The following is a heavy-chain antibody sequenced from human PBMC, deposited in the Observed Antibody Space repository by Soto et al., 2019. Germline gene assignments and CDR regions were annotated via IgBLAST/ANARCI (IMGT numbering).Heavy chain of an antibody. CDR3: AKAGYRYGSGWEYYFDY. V-gene: IGHV3-30*18. CDR1: GFTFSSYG. Sequence: LRLSCAASGFTFSSYGMHWVRQAPGKGLEWVAVISYDGSNKYYADSVKGRFTISRDNSKNTLYLQMNSLRAEDTAVYYCAKAGYRYGSGWEYYFDYWGQGTLVTVSS. J-gene: IGHJ4*02. CDR2: ISYDGSNK. D-gene: IGHD3-10*01.